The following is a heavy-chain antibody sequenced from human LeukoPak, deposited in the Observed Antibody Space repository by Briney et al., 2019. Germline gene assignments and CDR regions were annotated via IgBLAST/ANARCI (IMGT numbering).Heavy chain of an antibody. CDR2: IKWNGGST. Sequence: GGSLRLSCAASGFTFGDYGMSWVRQAPGKGLEWVSGIKWNGGSTGYADSVKGRFTISRDNSKNTLYLQMNSLRAEDTAVYYCAKSQSGSIAALAYCGGDCYSFDYWGQGTLVTVSS. CDR1: GFTFGDYG. V-gene: IGHV3-20*04. D-gene: IGHD2-21*02. CDR3: AKSQSGSIAALAYCGGDCYSFDY. J-gene: IGHJ4*02.